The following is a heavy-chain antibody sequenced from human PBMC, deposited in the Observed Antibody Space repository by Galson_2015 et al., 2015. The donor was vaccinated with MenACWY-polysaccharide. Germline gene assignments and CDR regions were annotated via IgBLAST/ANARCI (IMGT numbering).Heavy chain of an antibody. D-gene: IGHD2-15*01. CDR1: GFSFNTYW. J-gene: IGHJ5*02. V-gene: IGHV3-74*01. CDR3: TKAGAKYCSGSSCYFNWFDP. CDR2: INADGSAT. Sequence: SLRLSCAASGFSFNTYWMHWVRHAPGKELVWVSRINADGSATGYADSVRGRFTISRDNAKNTLYLEMNSLRAEDTAVYYCTKAGAKYCSGSSCYFNWFDPWGQGTLVTVSS.